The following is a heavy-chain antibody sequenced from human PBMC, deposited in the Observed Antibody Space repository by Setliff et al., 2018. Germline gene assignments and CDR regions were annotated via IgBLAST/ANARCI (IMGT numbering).Heavy chain of an antibody. CDR1: GFTFSTYA. J-gene: IGHJ6*03. Sequence: GGSLRLSCAASGFTFSTYAIHWVRQGPGKGLEWVAIVSYDGRNKYYAGSVKGRFTISRDNSKNTVSLQMNSLRPEDTAVYYCARDGPLYDNFWNAPGYMDVWGKGTTVTVSS. V-gene: IGHV3-30*01. D-gene: IGHD3-3*01. CDR2: VSYDGRNK. CDR3: ARDGPLYDNFWNAPGYMDV.